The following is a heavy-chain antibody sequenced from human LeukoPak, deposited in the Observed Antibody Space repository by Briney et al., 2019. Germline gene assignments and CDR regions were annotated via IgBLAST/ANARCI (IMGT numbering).Heavy chain of an antibody. CDR3: ARGRDDFWSGKSMDV. Sequence: PSETLSLTCSVSGDSVSSTSSVWTCVRQPAGGGLEWIGRLYSSGNTNYNPSLSSRVSISVATSKNQFSLRLTFVTAADTAIYYCARGRDDFWSGKSMDVWGKGTTVVVSS. D-gene: IGHD3-3*01. J-gene: IGHJ6*04. CDR2: LYSSGNT. CDR1: GDSVSSTS. V-gene: IGHV4-61*02.